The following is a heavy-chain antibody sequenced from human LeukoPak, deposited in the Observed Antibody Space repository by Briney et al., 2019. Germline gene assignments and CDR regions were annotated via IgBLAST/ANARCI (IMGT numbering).Heavy chain of an antibody. Sequence: PGGSLRLSCAASGFTFDDYAMHWVRQAPGKGLEWVSLISGDGDNTYYADSVKGRFTISRDNSKNSLYLQMNRLRTEDTALYYCTKETVTTYFYYYCFDVWGKGTTVTVSS. CDR3: TKETVTTYFYYYCFDV. CDR2: ISGDGDNT. V-gene: IGHV3-43*02. J-gene: IGHJ6*03. D-gene: IGHD4-17*01. CDR1: GFTFDDYA.